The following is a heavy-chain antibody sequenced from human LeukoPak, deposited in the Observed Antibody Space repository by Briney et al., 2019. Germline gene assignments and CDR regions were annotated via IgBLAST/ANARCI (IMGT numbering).Heavy chain of an antibody. CDR1: GFTFSSYG. V-gene: IGHV3-33*01. Sequence: GRSLRLSCAASGFTFSSYGMHWVRQAPGKGLEWVAVIWYDGSNKYYADSVKGRFTISRDNSKNTLYLQMNSLRAEDTAVYYCARGGYYDFWSGYFSGVPLETWFDPWGQGTPVTVSS. CDR3: ARGGYYDFWSGYFSGVPLETWFDP. J-gene: IGHJ5*02. D-gene: IGHD3-3*01. CDR2: IWYDGSNK.